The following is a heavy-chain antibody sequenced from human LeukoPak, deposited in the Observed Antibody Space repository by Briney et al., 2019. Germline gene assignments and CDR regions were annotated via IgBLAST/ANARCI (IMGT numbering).Heavy chain of an antibody. CDR1: GFTVSSNY. V-gene: IGHV3-53*01. D-gene: IGHD3-16*02. CDR2: IYSGGT. CDR3: LRLGELSLGGY. J-gene: IGHJ4*02. Sequence: PGGSLRLSCAASGFTVSSNYMSWVRQAPGKGLEWVSVIYSGGTYYADSVKGRFTISRDNAKNSLYLQMNSLRAEDTAVYYCLRLGELSLGGYWGQGTLVTVSS.